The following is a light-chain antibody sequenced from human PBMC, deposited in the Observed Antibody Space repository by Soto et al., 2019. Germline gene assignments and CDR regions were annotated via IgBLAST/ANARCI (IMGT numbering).Light chain of an antibody. CDR1: QSLVDSDGNTY. V-gene: IGKV2-30*01. CDR3: MHGTHWPRT. CDR2: WVS. Sequence: DVEMTQSPLSLPVTLGQPASISCRSSQSLVDSDGNTYLNWFHQRPGQSPRRLIYWVSYRDSGVXDXYSRSASGNDFTLKISRVEAEDIGVYSCMHGTHWPRTFGQGTRVEVK. J-gene: IGKJ1*01.